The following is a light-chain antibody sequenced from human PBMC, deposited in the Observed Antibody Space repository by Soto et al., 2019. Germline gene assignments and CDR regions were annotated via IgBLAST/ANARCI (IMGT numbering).Light chain of an antibody. J-gene: IGLJ2*01. V-gene: IGLV2-14*01. CDR2: DVT. CDR3: SSYTTSGTLVV. CDR1: SSDVGGYKY. Sequence: QSALTQPASVSGSPGQSITISCTGTSSDVGGYKYVSWYQQYPGKAPKLIIYDVTDRPSGVSSRFSGSKSGSTASLTISGLQAEDEAHYYCSSYTTSGTLVVFGGGTKVTVL.